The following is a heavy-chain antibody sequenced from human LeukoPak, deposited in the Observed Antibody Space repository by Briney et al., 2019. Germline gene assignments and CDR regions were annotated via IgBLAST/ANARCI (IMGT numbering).Heavy chain of an antibody. CDR1: AASISSSSHH. J-gene: IGHJ5*01. CDR2: VYYGRTT. CDR3: VRHDGRGGATMGAFDS. Sequence: SETLSLTCTVSAASISSSSHHWGWIRQSPGKGLEWIGSVYYGRTTYYSPSLDSRVTISLDTPANQFSLQLNSVTAADTAVYYCVRHDGRGGATMGAFDSWGQGSLVTVSS. V-gene: IGHV4-39*01. D-gene: IGHD4/OR15-4a*01.